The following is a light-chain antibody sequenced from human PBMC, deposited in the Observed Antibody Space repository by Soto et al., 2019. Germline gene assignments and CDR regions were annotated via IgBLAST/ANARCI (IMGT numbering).Light chain of an antibody. V-gene: IGKV3-20*01. CDR2: GAS. CDR3: QQYGNSQYT. J-gene: IGKJ2*01. CDR1: QSVTSNS. Sequence: EIVLTQSPGTLSLSPGESATLSCRASQSVTSNSLAWYQQTPGQAPRFLIYGASNRATGIPDRFSGSGSGTDFTLTISRLEPEDFAVYYCQQYGNSQYTFGQGTKLEIK.